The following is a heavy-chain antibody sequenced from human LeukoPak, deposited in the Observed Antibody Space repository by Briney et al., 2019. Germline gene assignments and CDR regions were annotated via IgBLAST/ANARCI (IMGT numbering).Heavy chain of an antibody. CDR2: IYYSGST. D-gene: IGHD5-18*01. CDR1: GRSISSYY. Sequence: SETLSLTCTVSGRSISSYYWSWIRQPPGKGLEWIGYIYYSGSTNYNPSLKSRVTISVDTSKNQFSLKLSSVTAADTAVYYCAREEGRGYSAYGGEGTLVTVSS. V-gene: IGHV4-59*01. CDR3: AREEGRGYSAY. J-gene: IGHJ4*02.